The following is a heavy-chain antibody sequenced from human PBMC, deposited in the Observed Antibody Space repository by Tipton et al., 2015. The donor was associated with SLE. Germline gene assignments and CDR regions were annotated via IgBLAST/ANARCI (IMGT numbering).Heavy chain of an antibody. D-gene: IGHD4-23*01. J-gene: IGHJ6*02. CDR2: INPNGGGT. Sequence: QVQLVQSGPEVKKPGASVKVSCKASGYTFTDYYLHWVRQAPGQGLEWMGRINPNGGGTNYARSFRGRVTMTRDTSISTAYMDLSRLRSDDAAVYYCARTVGIGASYYYGMDVWGQGTTVTVSS. CDR3: ARTVGIGASYYYGMDV. CDR1: GYTFTDYY. V-gene: IGHV1-2*06.